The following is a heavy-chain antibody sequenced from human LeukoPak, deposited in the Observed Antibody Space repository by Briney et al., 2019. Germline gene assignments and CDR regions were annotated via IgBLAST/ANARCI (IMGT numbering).Heavy chain of an antibody. CDR3: AKDNGNYRNFDN. J-gene: IGHJ4*02. CDR2: ISYDGSNK. D-gene: IGHD1-7*01. V-gene: IGHV3-30-3*01. CDR1: GFTFSSYA. Sequence: GRSLRLSCAASGFTFSSYAMHWVRQAPGKGLEWVAVISYDGSNKYYADSVKGRFTISRDNSKNTLYLQMNSLRAEDTAVYYCAKDNGNYRNFDNWGQGTLVTVSS.